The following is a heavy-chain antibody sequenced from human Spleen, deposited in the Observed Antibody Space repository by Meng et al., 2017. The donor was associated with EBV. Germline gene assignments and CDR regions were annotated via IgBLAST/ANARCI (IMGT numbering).Heavy chain of an antibody. CDR3: ARGRYCSGGSCYYFDY. J-gene: IGHJ4*02. V-gene: IGHV2-5*02. CDR1: GFSLSTTGVG. CDR2: IYWDDDK. D-gene: IGHD2-15*01. Sequence: HIYLQESAPTLVTPTQTPPLPCTCSGFSLSTTGVGGCLSRQPPGKALEWLALIYWDDDKRYSPSLKSRLTITKDTSKNQVVLTMTNMDPVDTATYYCARGRYCSGGSCYYFDYWGQGTLVTVSS.